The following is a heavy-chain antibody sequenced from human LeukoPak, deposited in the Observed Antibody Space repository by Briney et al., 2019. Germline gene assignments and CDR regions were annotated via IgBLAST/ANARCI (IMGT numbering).Heavy chain of an antibody. J-gene: IGHJ4*02. CDR3: ARGTYYDFWSGRTYFDY. CDR2: INAGNGNT. Sequence: ASVKVSCKASGYTFTSYAMHWVRQAPGQRLEWMGWINAGNGNTKYSQKFQGRVTITRDTSASTAYMELSSLRSEDTAVYYCARGTYYDFWSGRTYFDYWGQGTLVTVSS. V-gene: IGHV1-3*01. CDR1: GYTFTSYA. D-gene: IGHD3-3*01.